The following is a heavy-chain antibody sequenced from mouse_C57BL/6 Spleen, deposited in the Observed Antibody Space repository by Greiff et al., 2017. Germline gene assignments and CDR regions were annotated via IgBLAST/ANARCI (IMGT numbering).Heavy chain of an antibody. J-gene: IGHJ4*01. CDR3: ARQLRLPYAMDY. CDR2: IYPGDGDT. Sequence: QVQLQQSGPELVKPGASVKISCKASGYAFSSSWMNWVKQRPGKGLEWIGRIYPGDGDTNYNGKFKGKATLTADKSSSTAYMQLSSLTSEDSAVSFCARQLRLPYAMDYWGQGTSVTVSS. CDR1: GYAFSSSW. D-gene: IGHD3-2*02. V-gene: IGHV1-82*01.